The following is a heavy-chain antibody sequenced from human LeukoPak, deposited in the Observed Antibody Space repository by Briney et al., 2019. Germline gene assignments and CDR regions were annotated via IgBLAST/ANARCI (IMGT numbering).Heavy chain of an antibody. CDR3: GKTTVGYSSGQKPAWPVDY. V-gene: IGHV3-30*18. CDR1: GFSFISYG. CDR2: ISDDGRNK. D-gene: IGHD5-18*01. Sequence: PGGSLRLSCAASGFSFISYGMHWVRQAPGKGLEWVGVISDDGRNKNYADSVKGRFTISRDNSRNTVYLQINSLRAEDTAVYYCGKTTVGYSSGQKPAWPVDYWGQGTLVTVSS. J-gene: IGHJ4*02.